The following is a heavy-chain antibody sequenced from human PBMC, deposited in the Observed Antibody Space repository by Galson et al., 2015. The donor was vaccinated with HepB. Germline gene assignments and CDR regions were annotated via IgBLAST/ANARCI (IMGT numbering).Heavy chain of an antibody. D-gene: IGHD6-13*01. CDR2: IHYSGRT. Sequence: SETLSLTCVVSGGSISGHWWSWVRQPPGKGLEWIGEIHYSGRTHYDPSLESRVITSVDESNNQFSLRLNSVTAADTAVYYCARHMGVPGTRGFDSWGQGILVTVSS. V-gene: IGHV4-4*02. CDR1: GGSISGHW. J-gene: IGHJ4*02. CDR3: ARHMGVPGTRGFDS.